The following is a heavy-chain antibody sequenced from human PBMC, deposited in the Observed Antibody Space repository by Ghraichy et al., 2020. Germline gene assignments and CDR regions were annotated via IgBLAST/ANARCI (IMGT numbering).Heavy chain of an antibody. CDR3: ARGITILREFDY. V-gene: IGHV3-7*01. CDR1: GFTFSNYW. CDR2: IKQDGSEK. Sequence: GGSLRLSCAASGFTFSNYWMSWVRQAPGKGLEWVANIKQDGSEKYYVDSVKGRFTISRDNAKNSLYLQMNSLRAEDTAVYYCARGITILREFDYWGQGTLVTVSS. D-gene: IGHD3-3*01. J-gene: IGHJ4*02.